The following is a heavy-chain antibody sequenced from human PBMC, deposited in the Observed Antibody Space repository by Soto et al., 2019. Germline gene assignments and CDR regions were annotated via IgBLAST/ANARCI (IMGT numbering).Heavy chain of an antibody. Sequence: AGSLRLSCAASGFTFRNYAMNWVRQAPGKGLEWVSSISGGGDSRKYVASVKGRFTISRDNSKNTLYLQMNSLRAEDTAVYYCAKDLFTMVRLFDSWGQGTLVTVSS. V-gene: IGHV3-23*01. CDR3: AKDLFTMVRLFDS. D-gene: IGHD3-10*01. CDR2: ISGGGDSR. J-gene: IGHJ4*02. CDR1: GFTFRNYA.